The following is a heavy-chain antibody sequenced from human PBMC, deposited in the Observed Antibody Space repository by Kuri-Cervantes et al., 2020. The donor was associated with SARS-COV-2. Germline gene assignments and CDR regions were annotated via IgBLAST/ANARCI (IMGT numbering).Heavy chain of an antibody. CDR1: GGTISSYY. CDR2: IYYSGST. J-gene: IGHJ4*02. V-gene: IGHV4-59*12. Sequence: SEPLSLPFTVSGGTISSYYWSWNRKPPGKGLEWIGYIYYSGSTNYTPSLKSRVTISVDTSKNQFSLKLSSVTAAATAVYYCASLRTGKGPLLDYWGQGTLVTVSS. D-gene: IGHD7-27*01. CDR3: ASLRTGKGPLLDY.